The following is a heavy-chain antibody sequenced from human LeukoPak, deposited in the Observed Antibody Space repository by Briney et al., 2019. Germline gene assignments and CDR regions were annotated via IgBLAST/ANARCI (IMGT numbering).Heavy chain of an antibody. CDR3: ARPGDRLVPA. CDR1: GGSFSGYF. CDR2: INHSGST. D-gene: IGHD6-19*01. Sequence: SETLSLTCAVYGGSFSGYFWSWIRQPPGKGLEWIGEINHSGSTNYNPSLKSRLTISVDMSKNQFSLKLSSVTAADTAVYYCARPGDRLVPAWGQGTLVTVSS. J-gene: IGHJ5*02. V-gene: IGHV4-34*01.